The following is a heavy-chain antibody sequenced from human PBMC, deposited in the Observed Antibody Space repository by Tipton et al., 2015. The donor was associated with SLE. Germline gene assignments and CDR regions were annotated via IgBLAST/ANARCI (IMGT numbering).Heavy chain of an antibody. V-gene: IGHV3-23*01. J-gene: IGHJ6*03. CDR2: ISGSGGST. D-gene: IGHD6-19*01. CDR3: ARDGYSRGWFTYYYMDV. Sequence: SLRLSCAASGFTFRNYAMSWVRQAPGKGLEWVSTISGSGGSTYYADSVKGRFTISRDNSKNTLYLQMNSLRAEDTAVYYCARDGYSRGWFTYYYMDVWGKGTTVTVSS. CDR1: GFTFRNYA.